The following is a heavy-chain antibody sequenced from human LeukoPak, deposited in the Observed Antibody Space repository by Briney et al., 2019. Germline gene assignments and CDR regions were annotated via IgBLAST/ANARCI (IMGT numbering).Heavy chain of an antibody. J-gene: IGHJ4*02. V-gene: IGHV3-53*01. CDR1: GFTFSSYA. D-gene: IGHD5-12*01. CDR3: ARATVGGYDG. CDR2: IDRDGNT. Sequence: GGSLRLSCAASGFTFSSYAMSWVRQAPGKGLEWVSVIDRDGNTYYADSVKGRFTISRDNSKNTLYVQMNSLRAEDTAVYYCARATVGGYDGWGQGTLVTVSS.